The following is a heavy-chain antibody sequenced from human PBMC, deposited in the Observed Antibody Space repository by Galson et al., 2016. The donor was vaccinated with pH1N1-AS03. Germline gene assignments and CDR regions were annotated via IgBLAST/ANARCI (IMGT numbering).Heavy chain of an antibody. CDR3: ARESRGVGAIEVGFDP. D-gene: IGHD1-26*01. J-gene: IGHJ5*02. CDR2: VSYDGSNK. V-gene: IGHV3-30*01. CDR1: GFTLSHYG. Sequence: SLRLSCAASGFTLSHYGMHWVRQAPGKGLECVAVVSYDGSNKYYGDSVKGRFTISRDNSKNTLFLQVNGLRPEDTGVDYCARESRGVGAIEVGFDPWGQGTLVTVSS.